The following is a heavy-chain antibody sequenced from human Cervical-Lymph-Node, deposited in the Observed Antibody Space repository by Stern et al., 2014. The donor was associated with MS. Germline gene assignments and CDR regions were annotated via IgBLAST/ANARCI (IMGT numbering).Heavy chain of an antibody. J-gene: IGHJ6*02. CDR3: ARGGSAYYYGMDV. CDR2: ISRTGHTI. V-gene: IGHV3-11*01. Sequence: MQLVESGGGLVKPGESLRLSCAVSGFTFSDHYMSWVRQAPGKGLEWISYISRTGHTIYYADSVKGRFTISRDNVKNSLYLQINSLRAEDAALYYCARGGSAYYYGMDVWGQGTAVTVSS. CDR1: GFTFSDHY.